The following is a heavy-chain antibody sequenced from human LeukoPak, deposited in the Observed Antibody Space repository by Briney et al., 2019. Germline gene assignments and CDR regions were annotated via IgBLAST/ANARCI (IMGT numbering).Heavy chain of an antibody. CDR2: IGGDAIST. D-gene: IGHD3-3*01. J-gene: IGHJ4*02. V-gene: IGHV3-23*01. Sequence: GGSLRLSCAASGFTFSSYAMSWVRQAPGKGLEWVSAIGGDAISTYYADSVKGRFSISRDNSKNTLYLQMNSLRADDTAVYYCAKDLWKADYWGQGTLVTVSS. CDR3: AKDLWKADY. CDR1: GFTFSSYA.